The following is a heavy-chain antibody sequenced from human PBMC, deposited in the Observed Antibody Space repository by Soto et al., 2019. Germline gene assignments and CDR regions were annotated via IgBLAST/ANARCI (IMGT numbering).Heavy chain of an antibody. CDR2: VYYTGDT. D-gene: IGHD4-17*01. Sequence: QVQLQQSGPRLVKPSETLSLTCTVSSGPDRSHNWGWIRQPPGRGLEWIGYVYYTGDTAYNPSLRSRDCISADTSTNDISLTLSSVTAADTAFYYCVRQGIDYLHGLVDVWGHGTTVSVSS. CDR3: VRQGIDYLHGLVDV. J-gene: IGHJ6*02. V-gene: IGHV4-59*08. CDR1: SGPDRSHN.